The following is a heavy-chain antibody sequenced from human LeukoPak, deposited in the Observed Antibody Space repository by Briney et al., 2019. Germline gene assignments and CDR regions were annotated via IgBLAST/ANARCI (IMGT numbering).Heavy chain of an antibody. CDR1: GFTFDDYA. V-gene: IGHV3-43*02. Sequence: GGSLRLSCAASGFTFDDYAMHWVRQAPGKGLEWVSLISGDGGSTYYADSVKGRFTISRDNSKNSLYLQMNSLRTEDTALYYCAKDIKIRTAASQQTGGFDYWGQGSLVTVSS. D-gene: IGHD3-16*01. CDR3: AKDIKIRTAASQQTGGFDY. CDR2: ISGDGGST. J-gene: IGHJ4*02.